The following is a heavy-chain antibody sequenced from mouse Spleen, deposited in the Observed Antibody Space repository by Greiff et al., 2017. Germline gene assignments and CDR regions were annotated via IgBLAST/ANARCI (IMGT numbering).Heavy chain of an antibody. Sequence: EVKLQESGPGLVKPSQSLSLTCSVTGYSITSGYYWNWIRQFPGNKLEWMGYISYDGSNNYNPSLKNRISITRDTSKNQFFLKLNSVTTEDTATYYCAGYDRYFDVWGTGTTVTVSS. CDR3: AGYDRYFDV. D-gene: IGHD2-14*01. CDR2: ISYDGSN. J-gene: IGHJ1*03. V-gene: IGHV3-6*01. CDR1: GYSITSGYY.